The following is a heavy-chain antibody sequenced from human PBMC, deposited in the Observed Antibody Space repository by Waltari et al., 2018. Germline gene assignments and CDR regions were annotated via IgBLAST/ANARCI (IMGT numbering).Heavy chain of an antibody. V-gene: IGHV4-39*01. Sequence: QVHLQESGPGLVQPSEPLSLTCTVSNVSISSGAFYWGWIRQPPGKGLEGIGNVSYSGSADYHTSLAGRVAISIDTSKHQFSLHLTSVTAADTGVYYCARALCTTSTCLFVSGFDPWGQGILVTVST. CDR1: NVSISSGAFY. J-gene: IGHJ5*02. CDR2: VSYSGSA. CDR3: ARALCTTSTCLFVSGFDP.